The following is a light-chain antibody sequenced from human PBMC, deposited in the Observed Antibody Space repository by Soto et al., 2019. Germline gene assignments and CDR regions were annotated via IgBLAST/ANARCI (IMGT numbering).Light chain of an antibody. V-gene: IGKV1-39*01. Sequence: DIQMTQSPSSLSASVGDRVTITCRASQSISSYLNWYQQKPGKAPKLLIYAASIWKSGVSSRFSGRGSGTDFTLTISSLQPEDFATDYCQQSYSTPYSFGQGTKLEIK. CDR3: QQSYSTPYS. CDR2: AAS. CDR1: QSISSY. J-gene: IGKJ2*01.